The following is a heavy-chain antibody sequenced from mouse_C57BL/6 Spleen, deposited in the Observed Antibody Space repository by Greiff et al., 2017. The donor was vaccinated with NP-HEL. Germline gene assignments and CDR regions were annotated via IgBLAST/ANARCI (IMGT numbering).Heavy chain of an antibody. J-gene: IGHJ4*01. Sequence: EVHLVESGGGLVKPGGSLKLSCAASGFTFSDYGMHWVRQAPEKGLEWVAYISSGSSTIYYADTVKGRFTISRDNAKNNLFLQMTSLTSEDTAMYYCATNWALMDYWGQGTSVTVSS. CDR2: ISSGSSTI. CDR1: GFTFSDYG. D-gene: IGHD4-1*02. V-gene: IGHV5-17*01. CDR3: ATNWALMDY.